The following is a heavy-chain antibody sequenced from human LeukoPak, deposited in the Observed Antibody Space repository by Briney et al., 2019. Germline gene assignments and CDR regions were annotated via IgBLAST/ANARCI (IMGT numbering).Heavy chain of an antibody. J-gene: IGHJ5*02. CDR3: ARGSYNWNADYNWFDP. Sequence: GGSLRLSCAASGFTFSSYWMSWVRQAPGKGLEWVANIKQDGSEKYYVDSVKGRFTISRDNAKNSLYLQMNSLRAEDTAVYYCARGSYNWNADYNWFDPWGQGTLVTVSS. D-gene: IGHD1-1*01. CDR2: IKQDGSEK. CDR1: GFTFSSYW. V-gene: IGHV3-7*01.